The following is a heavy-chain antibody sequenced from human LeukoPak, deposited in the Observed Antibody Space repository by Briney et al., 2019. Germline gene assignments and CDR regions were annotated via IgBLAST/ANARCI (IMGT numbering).Heavy chain of an antibody. CDR1: GYTFTDNY. Sequence: GASVKVSCKASGYTFTDNYIQWVRQAPGQGLEWMGWINPNSGGTNSAQKFQGRVTMTRDTSVSTAYMELSRLRSDDTAVYYCARDHCTSSGCYAYYYYGMDVWGQGTTVTVSS. D-gene: IGHD2-2*01. CDR3: ARDHCTSSGCYAYYYYGMDV. CDR2: INPNSGGT. V-gene: IGHV1-2*02. J-gene: IGHJ6*02.